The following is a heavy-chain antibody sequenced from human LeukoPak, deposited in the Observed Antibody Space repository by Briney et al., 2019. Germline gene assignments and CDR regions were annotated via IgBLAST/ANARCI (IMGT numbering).Heavy chain of an antibody. J-gene: IGHJ2*01. CDR3: ARPATVVTPWYFDL. Sequence: GESLKISFKGSGYSFTSYWTGWVRQMPGKGLEWMGIIYPGDSDTRYSPSFQGQVTISADKSISTAYVQWSSLKASGTAMYYCARPATVVTPWYFDLWGRGTLVTVSS. D-gene: IGHD4-23*01. CDR1: GYSFTSYW. V-gene: IGHV5-51*01. CDR2: IYPGDSDT.